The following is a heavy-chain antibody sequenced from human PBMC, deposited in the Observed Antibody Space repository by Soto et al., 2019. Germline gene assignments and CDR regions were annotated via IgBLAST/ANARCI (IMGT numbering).Heavy chain of an antibody. D-gene: IGHD2-2*01. CDR3: ARSSPRQIVVVPAAEYYFDY. CDR2: INHSGST. Sequence: SETLSLTCAVYGGSFSGYYWSWIRQPPGKGLEWIGEINHSGSTNYNPSLKSRVTISVDTSKNQFSLKLSSVTVADTAVYYCARSSPRQIVVVPAAEYYFDYWGQGTLVTVSS. V-gene: IGHV4-34*01. J-gene: IGHJ4*02. CDR1: GGSFSGYY.